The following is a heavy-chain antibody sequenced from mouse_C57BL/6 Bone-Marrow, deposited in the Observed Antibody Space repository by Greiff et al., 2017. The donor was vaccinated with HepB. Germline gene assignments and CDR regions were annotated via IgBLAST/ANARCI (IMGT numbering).Heavy chain of an antibody. CDR1: GYTFTDYY. Sequence: EVKLVESGPVLVKPGASVKMSCKASGYTFTDYYMNWVKQSHGKSLEWIGVINPYNGGTSYNQKFKGKATLTVDKSSSTAYMELNSLTSEDSAVYYCARRDDFYFDYWGQGTTLTVSS. CDR3: ARRDDFYFDY. V-gene: IGHV1-19*01. D-gene: IGHD2-4*01. CDR2: INPYNGGT. J-gene: IGHJ2*01.